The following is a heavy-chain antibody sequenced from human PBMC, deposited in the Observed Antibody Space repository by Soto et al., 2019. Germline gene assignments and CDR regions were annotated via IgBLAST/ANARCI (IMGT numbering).Heavy chain of an antibody. CDR3: ERGFNYGYFDY. CDR1: GFTVNSNY. D-gene: IGHD5-18*01. V-gene: IGHV3-53*01. Sequence: PGGSLRLSCAASGFTVNSNYMTWVRQAPGKGLEWVSVIYSGGTTDYADSVKGRFTISRDTSKNTLSLQMNSLRAEDTAVYYCERGFNYGYFDYWGQGTLVTVSS. CDR2: IYSGGTT. J-gene: IGHJ4*02.